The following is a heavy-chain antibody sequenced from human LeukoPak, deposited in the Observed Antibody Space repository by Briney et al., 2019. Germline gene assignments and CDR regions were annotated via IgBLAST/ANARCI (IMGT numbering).Heavy chain of an antibody. D-gene: IGHD3-10*01. Sequence: SETLSLTCAVYGGSFSGYYWSWIRQPPGKGLEWIGEINHSGSTSYNPSLKSRVTISVDTSKNQFSLKLSSVTAADTAVYYCVKAKISGSNGYYMDVWGKGTTVTISS. CDR3: VKAKISGSNGYYMDV. J-gene: IGHJ6*03. CDR2: INHSGST. CDR1: GGSFSGYY. V-gene: IGHV4-34*01.